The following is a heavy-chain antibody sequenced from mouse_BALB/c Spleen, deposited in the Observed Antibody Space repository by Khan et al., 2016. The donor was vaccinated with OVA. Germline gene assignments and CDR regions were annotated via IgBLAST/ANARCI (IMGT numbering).Heavy chain of an antibody. D-gene: IGHD1-1*02. CDR1: GFTFTSYW. V-gene: IGHV1S81*02. Sequence: QVQLQQPGTELVQPGASVKLSCKASGFTFTSYWMHWVKQRPGQGLEWIGEINPSNGRTNYTEKFKSKATLTVDKSSSTAYMQLSSLTSEDSAVYYCARGNYGGGAYAMDYWGQGTSVTVSS. CDR2: INPSNGRT. J-gene: IGHJ4*01. CDR3: ARGNYGGGAYAMDY.